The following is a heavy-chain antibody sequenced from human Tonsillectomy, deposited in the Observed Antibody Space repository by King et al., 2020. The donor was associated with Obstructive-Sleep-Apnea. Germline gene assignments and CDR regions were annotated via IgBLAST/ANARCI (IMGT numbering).Heavy chain of an antibody. V-gene: IGHV3-9*01. D-gene: IGHD3-10*01. CDR3: VRDIEPEHYGSETYYRYAFDK. CDR1: GFSFDDYA. CDR2: ISWSSGTI. J-gene: IGHJ3*02. Sequence: VQLVESGGGLVQPGRSLRLHCAASGFSFDDYAMHWVRQAPGKGLEWVSGISWSSGTIGYADSVRGRFTVSRDNAQNALYLQMNSLSPEDTALYFCVRDIEPEHYGSETYYRYAFDKWGQGTTVTVSS.